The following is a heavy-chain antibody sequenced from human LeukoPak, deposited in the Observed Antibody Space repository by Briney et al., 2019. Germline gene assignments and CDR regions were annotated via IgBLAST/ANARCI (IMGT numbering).Heavy chain of an antibody. Sequence: SVTLSLTGAVYGVSFSGYYWSWIPQPPGKGLEGMGEINHSGSTNYNPSLKSRVTRSVDTSKNQFYLKLSSVTAADTAVYYCARGGIVLMVYAARSFDYWGQGTLVTVSS. J-gene: IGHJ4*02. CDR2: INHSGST. CDR3: ARGGIVLMVYAARSFDY. CDR1: GVSFSGYY. D-gene: IGHD2-8*01. V-gene: IGHV4-34*01.